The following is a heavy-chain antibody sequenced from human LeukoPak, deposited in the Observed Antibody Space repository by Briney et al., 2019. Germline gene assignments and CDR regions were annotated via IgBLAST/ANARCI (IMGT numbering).Heavy chain of an antibody. CDR1: GYTFTGYY. CDR3: ARAAVGPNSDQHLDY. D-gene: IGHD1-26*01. V-gene: IGHV1-2*02. CDR2: INPNSGGT. J-gene: IGHJ4*02. Sequence: GASVKVSCTASGYTFTGYYMHWVRQAPGQGLEWMGWINPNSGGTNYAQKFQGRVTMTRDTSISTAYMELSRLRSDDTAVYYCARAAVGPNSDQHLDYWGQGTLVTVSS.